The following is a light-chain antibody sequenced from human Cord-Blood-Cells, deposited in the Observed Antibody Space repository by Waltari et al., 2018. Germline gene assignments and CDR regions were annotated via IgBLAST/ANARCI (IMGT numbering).Light chain of an antibody. CDR3: QQYDNHPLT. CDR2: DAS. J-gene: IGKJ4*01. CDR1: QEISNC. Sequence: DIQMTQSPSSLFASVGDSVTITCQASQEISNCLNWYQQKPGKAPKLLIYDASNLETGVPSRFSGSGSGTEFTFTISSLQPEDIATYYCQQYDNHPLTFGGGTKVEIK. V-gene: IGKV1-33*01.